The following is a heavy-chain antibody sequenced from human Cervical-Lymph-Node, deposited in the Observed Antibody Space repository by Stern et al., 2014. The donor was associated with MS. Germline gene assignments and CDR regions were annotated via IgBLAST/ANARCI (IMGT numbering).Heavy chain of an antibody. J-gene: IGHJ4*02. CDR2: VYYSGST. CDR1: GDSLSSNH. V-gene: IGHV4-59*08. Sequence: VHLVESGPGLVKPSETLSLTCTVSGDSLSSNHWSWIRQFPGKGLEWIGYVYYSGSTNYNPSLKSRVNISVDMPTTQFSLKLSPVTAADTAVYYCARRVRGMDYWGQGTLVTVSS. CDR3: ARRVRGMDY. D-gene: IGHD3-10*01.